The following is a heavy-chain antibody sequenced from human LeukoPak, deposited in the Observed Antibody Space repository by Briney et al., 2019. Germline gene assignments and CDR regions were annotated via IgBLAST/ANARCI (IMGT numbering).Heavy chain of an antibody. CDR2: ISAYNGNT. J-gene: IGHJ6*02. CDR1: GYTFTGYY. Sequence: VASVKVSCKASGYTFTGYYMHWVRQAPGQGLEWMGWISAYNGNTNYAQKLQGRVTMTTDTSTSTAYMELRSLRSDDTAVYYCARDPPAAGTTYYYYGMDVWGQGTTVTVSS. D-gene: IGHD6-13*01. V-gene: IGHV1-18*04. CDR3: ARDPPAAGTTYYYYGMDV.